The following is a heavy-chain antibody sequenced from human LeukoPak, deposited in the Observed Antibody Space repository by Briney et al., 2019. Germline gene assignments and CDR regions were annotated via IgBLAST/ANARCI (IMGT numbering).Heavy chain of an antibody. D-gene: IGHD2-2*01. J-gene: IGHJ4*02. CDR3: ARARRDIVVRFDY. CDR1: AYTFTGYY. CDR2: INPNSGGT. Sequence: ASVKVSCKASAYTFTGYYMHWVRQAPGQGLEWMGWINPNSGGTNYAQKFQGRVTMTRDTSISTAYMELSRLRSDDTAVYYCARARRDIVVRFDYWGQGTLVTVSS. V-gene: IGHV1-2*02.